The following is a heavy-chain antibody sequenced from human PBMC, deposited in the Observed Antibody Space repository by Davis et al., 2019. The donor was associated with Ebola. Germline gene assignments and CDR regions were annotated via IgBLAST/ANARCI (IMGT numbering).Heavy chain of an antibody. D-gene: IGHD3-16*01. V-gene: IGHV3-11*04. J-gene: IGHJ1*01. CDR2: IGPSGNSF. Sequence: GESLNISCEVSGFTFSDYYMSWIRQAPGKGLEWIAYIGPSGNSFYCADSVKGRFTIPRDNAKNSLYLQMNSLRAEDTAVYYCGRGISGGTVTLGDWGQGTLVTVSS. CDR3: GRGISGGTVTLGD. CDR1: GFTFSDYY.